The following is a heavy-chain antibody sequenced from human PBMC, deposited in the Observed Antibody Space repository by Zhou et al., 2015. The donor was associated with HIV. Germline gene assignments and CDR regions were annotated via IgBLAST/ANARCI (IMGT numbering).Heavy chain of an antibody. CDR2: IIPIFGTA. J-gene: IGHJ4*02. V-gene: IGHV1-69*06. CDR1: GGTFSSYA. Sequence: QVQLVQSGAEVKKPGSSVKVSCKASGGTFSSYAISWVRQAPGQGLEWMGGIIPIFGTANYAQKFQGRVTITADKSTSTAYMELSSLRSEDTAVYYCARARSSLTRGSKFWDFDYWGQGTLVTVSS. D-gene: IGHD3-16*01. CDR3: ARARSSLTRGSKFWDFDY.